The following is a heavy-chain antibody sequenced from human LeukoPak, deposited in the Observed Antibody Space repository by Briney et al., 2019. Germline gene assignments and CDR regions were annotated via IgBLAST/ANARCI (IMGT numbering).Heavy chain of an antibody. J-gene: IGHJ6*03. CDR1: GGSISGYH. Sequence: ASETLSLTCNVSGGSISGYHWSWIRQPPGKGLEWLGYIYYSGSSNYNPSLKSRVTISVDTSKNQFSLKLSSVTAADTAVYYCARVPRSYYYYYYMDVWGKGTTVTVSS. CDR3: ARVPRSYYYYYYMDV. CDR2: IYYSGSS. V-gene: IGHV4-59*01.